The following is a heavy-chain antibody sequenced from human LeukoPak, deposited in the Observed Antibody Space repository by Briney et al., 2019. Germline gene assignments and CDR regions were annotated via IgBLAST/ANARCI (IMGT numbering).Heavy chain of an antibody. D-gene: IGHD3-22*01. V-gene: IGHV4-34*01. CDR3: ARTDYDSSGSRRFDP. CDR1: GGSFSGYY. CDR2: INHSGST. Sequence: SSETLSLTCAVYGGSFSGYYWSWIRQPPGKGLEWIGEINHSGSTNYNPSLKSRVTISADTSKNQFSLKLSSVTAADTAVYYCARTDYDSSGSRRFDPWGQGTLVTVSS. J-gene: IGHJ5*02.